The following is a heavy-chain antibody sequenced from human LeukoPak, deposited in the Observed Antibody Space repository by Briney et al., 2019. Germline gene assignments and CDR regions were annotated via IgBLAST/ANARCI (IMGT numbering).Heavy chain of an antibody. CDR1: GYSFTSYW. V-gene: IGHV5-51*01. Sequence: GESLKISCKGSGYSFTSYWIGWVRQMPGKGLEWMGIIYPGDSDTRYSPSFQGQVTISADKSISTAYLQWSSLKASDTVTYYCARPTTVTTYAFDIWGQGTMVTVSS. CDR2: IYPGDSDT. CDR3: ARPTTVTTYAFDI. D-gene: IGHD4-11*01. J-gene: IGHJ3*02.